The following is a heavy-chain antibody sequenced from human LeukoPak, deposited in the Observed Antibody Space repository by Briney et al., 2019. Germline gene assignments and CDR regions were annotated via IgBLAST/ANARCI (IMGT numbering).Heavy chain of an antibody. D-gene: IGHD2-21*01. V-gene: IGHV4-30-4*02. CDR3: ARDVSSTLILDY. CDR2: IYYSGNT. J-gene: IGHJ4*02. CDR1: GGSLSSSDYY. Sequence: PSDTLSLTCTVSGGSLSSSDYYWSWIRQPPGKGLEWIGYIYYSGNTYYNPSLKSRVTMSVDTSKNQFSLKLNSVTAADTAVYYCARDVSSTLILDYWGQGTLVTVSS.